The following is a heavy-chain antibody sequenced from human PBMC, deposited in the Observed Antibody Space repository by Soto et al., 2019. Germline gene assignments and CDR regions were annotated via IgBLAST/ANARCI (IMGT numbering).Heavy chain of an antibody. CDR1: GRTFSSYA. V-gene: IGHV1-69*06. Sequence: SVKVSCKASGRTFSSYAISWVRQAPGQGLEWMGGIIPIFGTANYAQKFQGRVTITADKSTSTAYMELSSLRSEDTAVYYCARDSSGWSGDNWFDHWGQGNLVTVSS. D-gene: IGHD6-19*01. CDR3: ARDSSGWSGDNWFDH. CDR2: IIPIFGTA. J-gene: IGHJ5*02.